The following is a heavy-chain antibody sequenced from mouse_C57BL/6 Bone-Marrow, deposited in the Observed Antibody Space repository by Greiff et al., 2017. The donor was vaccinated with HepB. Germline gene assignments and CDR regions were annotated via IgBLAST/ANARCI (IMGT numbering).Heavy chain of an antibody. V-gene: IGHV2-6-1*01. CDR1: GFSLTSYG. D-gene: IGHD2-1*01. Sequence: VQLQQSGPGLVAPSQSLPITCTVSGFSLTSYGVHWVRQPPGKGLEWLVVIWSDGSTTYNSALKSRLSISKDNSKSQVFLKMNSLQTDDTAMYYCARHRYGNFYAMDYWGQGTSVTVSS. CDR2: IWSDGST. J-gene: IGHJ4*01. CDR3: ARHRYGNFYAMDY.